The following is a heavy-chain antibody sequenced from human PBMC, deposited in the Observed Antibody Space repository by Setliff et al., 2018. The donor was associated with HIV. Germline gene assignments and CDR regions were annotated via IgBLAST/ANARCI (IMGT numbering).Heavy chain of an antibody. D-gene: IGHD3-22*01. V-gene: IGHV4-59*12. CDR2: IYYSGST. Sequence: PSETLSLTCTVSGGSISSYYWSWIRQPPGKGLEWIGYIYYSGSTNYNPSLKSRVTISVDTSKNQFSLKLSSVTAADTAVYYCANSPYYYDSSGYSYFDYWGQGTLVTVSS. CDR1: GGSISSYY. CDR3: ANSPYYYDSSGYSYFDY. J-gene: IGHJ4*02.